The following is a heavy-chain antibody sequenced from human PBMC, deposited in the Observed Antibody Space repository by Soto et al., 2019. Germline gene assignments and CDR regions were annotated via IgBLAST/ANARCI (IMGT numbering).Heavy chain of an antibody. D-gene: IGHD1-26*01. CDR3: AKDRDGSVEGGMAV. Sequence: EVQLVESGGGLVQPGRSLRLSCAASGFIFDDCGMHWVRQAPGKGLEWVSGVTWNGGNIDYADSVKGRFTITRDNATNSLDLQMNSLRGEDTALYYCAKDRDGSVEGGMAVWGQGTTVTVSS. J-gene: IGHJ6*02. V-gene: IGHV3-9*01. CDR2: VTWNGGNI. CDR1: GFIFDDCG.